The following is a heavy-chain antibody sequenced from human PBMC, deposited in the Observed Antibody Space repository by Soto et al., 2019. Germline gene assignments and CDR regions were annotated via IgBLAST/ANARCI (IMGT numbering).Heavy chain of an antibody. CDR2: IYYSGST. D-gene: IGHD3-10*01. J-gene: IGHJ4*02. CDR1: GGSISSSSYY. V-gene: IGHV4-39*01. CDR3: ARYGTMVRGESFDY. Sequence: QLQLQESGPGLVKPSETLSLTCTVSGGSISSSSYYWGWIRQPPGKGLEWIGSIYYSGSTYYNPSRKIRVTISVDTSKNQFSLKLSSVTAADTAVYYWARYGTMVRGESFDYWGQGTLVTVSS.